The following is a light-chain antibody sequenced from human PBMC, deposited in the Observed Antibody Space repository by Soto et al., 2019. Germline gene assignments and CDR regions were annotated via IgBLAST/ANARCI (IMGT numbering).Light chain of an antibody. V-gene: IGLV4-69*01. J-gene: IGLJ1*01. CDR3: QTWGTGIQV. CDR1: SGHSSYA. Sequence: PVLTQSPSASASLGASVKLTCTLSSGHSSYAIAWHQQQPEKGPRYLMKLNSDGSHSKGDGIPDRFSGSSSGAERYLTISSLQSEDEADYYCQTWGTGIQVFGTGTKV. CDR2: LNSDGSH.